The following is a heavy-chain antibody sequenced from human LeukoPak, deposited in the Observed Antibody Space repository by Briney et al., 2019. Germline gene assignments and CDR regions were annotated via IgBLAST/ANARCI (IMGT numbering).Heavy chain of an antibody. CDR2: ISSSSSYI. CDR3: ARDGSAGSYLNWFDP. D-gene: IGHD3-10*01. CDR1: GFTFSSYS. Sequence: GGSLRLSCAASGFTFSSYSMNWVRQAPGKGLEWVSSISSSSSYIYYADSVKGRFAISRDNDKNSVYLQMSSLRVEDTAVYYCARDGSAGSYLNWFDPWGQGTLVTVSS. V-gene: IGHV3-21*01. J-gene: IGHJ5*02.